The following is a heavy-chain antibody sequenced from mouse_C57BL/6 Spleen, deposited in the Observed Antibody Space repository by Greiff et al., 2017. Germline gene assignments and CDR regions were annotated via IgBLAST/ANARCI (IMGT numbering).Heavy chain of an antibody. Sequence: QVQLQQSGAELVRPGTSVKMSCKASGYTFTNYWIGWAKQRPGHGLEWIGDIYPGGGYTNYNEKFKGKATLTADKSSSTAYMQFSSLTSEDSAISYCARSRGVTTRTRAMDYWGQGTSVTVSS. J-gene: IGHJ4*01. CDR3: ARSRGVTTRTRAMDY. V-gene: IGHV1-63*01. CDR1: GYTFTNYW. CDR2: IYPGGGYT. D-gene: IGHD2-2*01.